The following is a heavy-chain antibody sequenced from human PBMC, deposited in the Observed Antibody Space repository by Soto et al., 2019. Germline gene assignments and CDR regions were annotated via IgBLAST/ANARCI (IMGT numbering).Heavy chain of an antibody. CDR2: IYWDDDK. J-gene: IGHJ3*02. CDR3: AHRPSSTYYEILTGYYLDAFDI. V-gene: IGHV2-5*02. D-gene: IGHD3-9*01. Sequence: QIILKESGPTLVNPTQTLTLTCTFSGFSLSTSGVGVAWIRQPPGKALEWLALIYWDDDKRYSPSLKSRLTITKDTSKNQEVLTMSNMDPVDTAKYYCAHRPSSTYYEILTGYYLDAFDIWGQGTMVTVTS. CDR1: GFSLSTSGVG.